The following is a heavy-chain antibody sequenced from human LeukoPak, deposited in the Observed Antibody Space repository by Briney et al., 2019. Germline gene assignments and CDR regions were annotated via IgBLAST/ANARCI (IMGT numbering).Heavy chain of an antibody. V-gene: IGHV4-59*01. Sequence: SETLSLTCTVSGGSISSYYWSWIRQPPGKGLEWIGYIYYSGSTNYNPSLESRVTISVDTSNNQFSLRLSSVTAADTAVYYCARDRGNSYSDYWGQGTLVTVSS. CDR1: GGSISSYY. D-gene: IGHD5-18*01. CDR2: IYYSGST. CDR3: ARDRGNSYSDY. J-gene: IGHJ4*02.